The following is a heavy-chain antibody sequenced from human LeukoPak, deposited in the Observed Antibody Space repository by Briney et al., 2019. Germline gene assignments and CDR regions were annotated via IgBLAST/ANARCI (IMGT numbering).Heavy chain of an antibody. Sequence: GGSLRLSCAASGFTFSSYSMNWVRQAPGKGLEWVSSISDSSTYIYYADSLKGRFTISRDNAKNSLYLQMNSLRAEDTAVYYCARDFGSTTVAPDYFDYWGQGTLVTVSS. CDR2: ISDSSTYI. V-gene: IGHV3-21*01. D-gene: IGHD4-17*01. J-gene: IGHJ4*02. CDR3: ARDFGSTTVAPDYFDY. CDR1: GFTFSSYS.